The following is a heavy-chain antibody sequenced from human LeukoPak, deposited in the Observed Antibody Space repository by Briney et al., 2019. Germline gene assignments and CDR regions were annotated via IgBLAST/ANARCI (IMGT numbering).Heavy chain of an antibody. CDR3: ARTVLVELRSYYYMDV. CDR1: GGTFSSYA. Sequence: GASVKVSCKASGGTFSSYAISWVRQAPGQGLEWMGGIIPIFGTANYTQKFQGRVTITADESTSTAYMELSSLRSEDTAVYYCARTVLVELRSYYYMDVWGKGTTVTVSS. D-gene: IGHD1-7*01. CDR2: IIPIFGTA. J-gene: IGHJ6*03. V-gene: IGHV1-69*13.